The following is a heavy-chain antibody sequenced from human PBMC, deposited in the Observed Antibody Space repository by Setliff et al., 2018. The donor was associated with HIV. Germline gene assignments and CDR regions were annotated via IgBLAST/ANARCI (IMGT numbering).Heavy chain of an antibody. CDR2: IYYSGTP. J-gene: IGHJ4*02. V-gene: IGHV4-39*01. CDR1: GGSFSDYY. D-gene: IGHD2-8*02. CDR3: ARRGMWSYETGGNPTATFDY. Sequence: SETLSLTCAVYGGSFSDYYWGWIRQPPGKGLEWIGSIYYSGTPYYNPSLKNRVTISVDTSKNQFSLKLSSVTAADAAVYYCARRGMWSYETGGNPTATFDYWGQGVLVTVSS.